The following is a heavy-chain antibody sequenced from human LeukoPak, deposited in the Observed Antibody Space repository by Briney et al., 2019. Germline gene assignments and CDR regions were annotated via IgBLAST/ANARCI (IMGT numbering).Heavy chain of an antibody. D-gene: IGHD2-15*01. CDR3: TRDLNSGGSC. Sequence: GGSLRLSCAASGFTFNNYWIHWVRQVPGKGLEWVSVIHSGGKTYYADSVKGRFSISRDNSKNTLYLQMNSLRAQDTAVYYCTRDLNSGGSCWGQGALVTVSS. CDR2: IHSGGKT. CDR1: GFTFNNYW. J-gene: IGHJ4*02. V-gene: IGHV3-53*01.